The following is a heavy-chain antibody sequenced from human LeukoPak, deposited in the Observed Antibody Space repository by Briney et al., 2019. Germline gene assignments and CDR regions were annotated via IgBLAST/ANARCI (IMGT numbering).Heavy chain of an antibody. CDR2: ISGTSAYI. Sequence: GGSLRLYCAASGSIFSNYAMSWVRQAPGKGLEWVSSISGTSAYIYYGSSVRGRFTISRDNAKNSLFLQMDSLRAEDTAIYYCARGPGYMDVWGSGTTVTVSS. CDR3: ARGPGYMDV. V-gene: IGHV3-21*06. CDR1: GSIFSNYA. J-gene: IGHJ6*03.